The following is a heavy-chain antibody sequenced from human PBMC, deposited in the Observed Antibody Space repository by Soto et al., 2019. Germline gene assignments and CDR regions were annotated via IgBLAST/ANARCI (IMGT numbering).Heavy chain of an antibody. D-gene: IGHD2-2*01. V-gene: IGHV3-11*01. CDR1: GCTFSDYQ. CDR2: IGSSGLSV. J-gene: IGHJ6*03. CDR3: ARDLRQLLSHNYYYYYLDV. Sequence: QVHLVESGGGLVKPGGSLRLSCAASGCTFSDYQMSWIRQAPWKGLEWVSYIGSSGLSVYYEDSVKGRFTISRDNANNSLYLQMNSLRAEDSAVYYCARDLRQLLSHNYYYYYLDVWGKGTTVSVSS.